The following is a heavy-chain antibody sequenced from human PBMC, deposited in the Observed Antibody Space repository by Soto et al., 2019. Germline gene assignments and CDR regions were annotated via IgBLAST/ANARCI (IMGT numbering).Heavy chain of an antibody. J-gene: IGHJ4*02. D-gene: IGHD6-19*01. Sequence: EVQLLESGGGLVQPGGSLRLSCAASGFTFSIYAMSWVRQAPGKGLEWVSAISGSGDYTYYADSVKGRFAISRDNSKHTLYLQMYSLRAEDTAVYYCAKVLKAVAGTYDYWGQGTLVTVSS. V-gene: IGHV3-23*01. CDR2: ISGSGDYT. CDR1: GFTFSIYA. CDR3: AKVLKAVAGTYDY.